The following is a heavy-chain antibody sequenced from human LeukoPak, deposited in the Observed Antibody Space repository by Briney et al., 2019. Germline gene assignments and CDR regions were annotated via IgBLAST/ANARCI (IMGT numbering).Heavy chain of an antibody. J-gene: IGHJ4*02. CDR3: ARVSVDTAMEGDY. CDR1: GGSISSYY. CDR2: IYYSGST. Sequence: PSETLSLTCTVSGGSISSYYWSWIRQPPGKGLEWIGYIYYSGSTNYNPSLKSRVTISVDTSKNQFSLKLSSVTAADTAVYYCARVSVDTAMEGDYWGQGTLVTVSS. V-gene: IGHV4-59*01. D-gene: IGHD5-18*01.